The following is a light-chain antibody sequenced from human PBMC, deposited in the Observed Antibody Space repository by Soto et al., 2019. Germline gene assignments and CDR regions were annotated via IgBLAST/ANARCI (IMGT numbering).Light chain of an antibody. Sequence: EIVMTQSPATLSVSPGERATLSCRASQSVNDKLAWFQQKPGQAPGLLIYGASITATGIPARFSGSGSGTEFTLTIFNLQSEDFAVYYCQQYNDWPPFTFGPGTKVDLK. CDR1: QSVNDK. V-gene: IGKV3-15*01. CDR2: GAS. CDR3: QQYNDWPPFT. J-gene: IGKJ3*01.